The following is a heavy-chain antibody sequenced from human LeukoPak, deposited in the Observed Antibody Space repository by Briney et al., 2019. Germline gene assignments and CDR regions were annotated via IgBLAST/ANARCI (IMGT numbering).Heavy chain of an antibody. CDR2: IIPIFGTA. CDR1: GGTFSSYA. D-gene: IGHD6-19*01. J-gene: IGHJ4*02. V-gene: IGHV1-69*01. CDR3: AREERSGYSSGSFDY. Sequence: GSSVKVSCKASGGTFSSYAISWVRQAPGQGLEWMGGIIPIFGTANYAQKFQGRVTITADESTSTAYMELSSLRSEDTAVYYCAREERSGYSSGSFDYWGQGTLVTVSS.